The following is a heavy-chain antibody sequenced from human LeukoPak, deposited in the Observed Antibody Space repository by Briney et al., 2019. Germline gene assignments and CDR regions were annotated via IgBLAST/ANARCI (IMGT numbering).Heavy chain of an antibody. Sequence: ASMKVSCTASGYTFTGYYMHWVRQAPGLGLEGMVWINPNSGVTHYAQKFQGRVTMTRDTSISTAYMELSRLRSDDTAVYYCARSRLPGYSSGFFDYWGQGTLVTVSS. CDR2: INPNSGVT. V-gene: IGHV1-2*02. CDR3: ARSRLPGYSSGFFDY. D-gene: IGHD6-19*01. J-gene: IGHJ4*02. CDR1: GYTFTGYY.